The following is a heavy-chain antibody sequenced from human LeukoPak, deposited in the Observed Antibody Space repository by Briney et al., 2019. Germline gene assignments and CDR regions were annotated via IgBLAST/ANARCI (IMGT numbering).Heavy chain of an antibody. J-gene: IGHJ4*02. CDR1: GFTFSSYS. CDR3: ARVLMTTVNDAATHYDY. V-gene: IGHV4-34*01. CDR2: INHSGST. Sequence: GSLRLSCAASGFTFSSYSMNWVRQPPGKGLEWIGEINHSGSTNYNPPLKSRVTISVDTSKNQFSLKLSSVTAADTAVYYCARVLMTTVNDAATHYDYWGQGTLVTVSS. D-gene: IGHD4-11*01.